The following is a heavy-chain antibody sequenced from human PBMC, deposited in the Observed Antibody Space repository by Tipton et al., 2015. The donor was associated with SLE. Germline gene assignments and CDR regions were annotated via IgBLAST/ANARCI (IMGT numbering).Heavy chain of an antibody. CDR3: AKDSEKYSRLSRDFGMDV. CDR2: ISTTDYI. D-gene: IGHD4-11*01. V-gene: IGHV3-21*01. CDR1: GFTFSGYG. J-gene: IGHJ6*02. Sequence: SLRLSCAASGFTFSGYGMTWVRQAPGKGLEWVSTISTTDYIYCADSLKGRFTISRDNAKSSVYPQMNSLRAEDTAVYYCAKDSEKYSRLSRDFGMDVWGLGTTVSVSS.